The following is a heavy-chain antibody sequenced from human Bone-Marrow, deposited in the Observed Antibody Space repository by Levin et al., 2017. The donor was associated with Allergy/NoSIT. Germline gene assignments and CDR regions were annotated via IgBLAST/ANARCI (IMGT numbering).Heavy chain of an antibody. D-gene: IGHD3-10*01. V-gene: IGHV3-53*01. Sequence: GGSLRLSCAASGFTVSNTYMNWVRQAPGKGLEWVSLIYTTGSKDYADSFKDRFSTSSENFANTLHLQINSLRVDDTAVYYCLPTSGYWGPGTLVTDSS. J-gene: IGHJ4*02. CDR3: LPTSGY. CDR1: GFTVSNTY. CDR2: IYTTGSK.